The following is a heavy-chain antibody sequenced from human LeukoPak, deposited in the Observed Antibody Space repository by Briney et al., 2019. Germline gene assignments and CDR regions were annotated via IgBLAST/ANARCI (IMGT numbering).Heavy chain of an antibody. CDR1: GGTFSSYA. V-gene: IGHV1-69*04. CDR3: ARGPGSTTDY. D-gene: IGHD2-2*01. Sequence: ASVKVSCKSSGGTFSSYAISWVRQAPGQGLEWMGRIIPILGIANYAQKFQGRVTITADKSTSTAYMELSSLRSEDTAVYYCARGPGSTTDYWGQGTLVTVSS. J-gene: IGHJ4*02. CDR2: IIPILGIA.